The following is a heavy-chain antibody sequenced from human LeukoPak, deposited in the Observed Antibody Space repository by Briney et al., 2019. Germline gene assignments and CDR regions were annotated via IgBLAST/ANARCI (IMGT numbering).Heavy chain of an antibody. CDR3: ARREVLRFLEWLFPFDY. D-gene: IGHD3-3*01. V-gene: IGHV4-34*01. J-gene: IGHJ4*02. Sequence: PSETLSLTCAVYGGSFSGYYWSWIRQPPGKGLEWIGEINHSGSTNYNPSLKSRVTISVDTSKNQFSLKLSSVTAADTAVYYCARREVLRFLEWLFPFDYWGQGTLVTVSS. CDR2: INHSGST. CDR1: GGSFSGYY.